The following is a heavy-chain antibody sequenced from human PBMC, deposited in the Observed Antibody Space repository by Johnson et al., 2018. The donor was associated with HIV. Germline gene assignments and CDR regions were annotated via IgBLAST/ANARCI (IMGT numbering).Heavy chain of an antibody. CDR1: GFTFDDYA. J-gene: IGHJ3*02. CDR3: AREEGPRKLAFDI. V-gene: IGHV3-9*01. CDR2: ISRNSGSI. Sequence: VQLVESGGGLVKPGRSLRLSCAASGFTFDDYAMHWVRQAPGKGLEWVSGISRNSGSIGYADSVKGRFTISRDNAKNSLYLQMNSLRAEDTAVYYCAREEGPRKLAFDIWGQGTMVTVSS.